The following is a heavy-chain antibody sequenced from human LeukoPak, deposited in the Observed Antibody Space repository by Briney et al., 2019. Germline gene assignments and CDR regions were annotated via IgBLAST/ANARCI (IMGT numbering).Heavy chain of an antibody. J-gene: IGHJ4*02. CDR1: GFTFSTYA. CDR2: ISDSGGTT. Sequence: GGSLRLSCAASGFTFSTYAMSWVRQAPGKGLGWVSAISDSGGTTYYADSVKGRFTISRDNSKNTLHLQVNSLRAEDTAVYYCAKLISGAARNFDYWGQGTLVTVSS. V-gene: IGHV3-23*01. D-gene: IGHD6-6*01. CDR3: AKLISGAARNFDY.